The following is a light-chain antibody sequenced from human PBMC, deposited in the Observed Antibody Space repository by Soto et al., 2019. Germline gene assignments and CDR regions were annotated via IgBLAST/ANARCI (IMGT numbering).Light chain of an antibody. V-gene: IGLV4-69*01. CDR1: SGHSSYA. Sequence: ELTQSPSASASLGASVKLTCTLSSGHSSYAIAWHQQQPEKGPRYLMKLNSDGSHSKGGGIPDRFSGSSSGAERYLTISSLQSEDEADYYCQTWGTGIPVFGGGTKLTVL. CDR3: QTWGTGIPV. CDR2: LNSDGSH. J-gene: IGLJ2*01.